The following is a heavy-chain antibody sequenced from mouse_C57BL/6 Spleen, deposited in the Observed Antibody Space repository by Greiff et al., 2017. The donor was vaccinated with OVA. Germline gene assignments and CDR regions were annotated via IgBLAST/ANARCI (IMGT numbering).Heavy chain of an antibody. J-gene: IGHJ4*01. D-gene: IGHD2-1*01. CDR3: ARAYSGNYAYAMDY. CDR2: INPNNGGT. V-gene: IGHV1-22*01. CDR1: GYTFTDYN. Sequence: EVKLQQSGPELVKPGASVKMSCKASGYTFTDYNMHWVKQSHGKSLEWIGYINPNNGGTSYNQKFKGKATLTVNKSSSTAYMDLRSLTSEDSEVDYCARAYSGNYAYAMDYWGQGTSVTVSS.